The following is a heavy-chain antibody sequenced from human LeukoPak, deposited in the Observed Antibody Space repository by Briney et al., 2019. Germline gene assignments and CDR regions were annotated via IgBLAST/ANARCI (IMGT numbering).Heavy chain of an antibody. J-gene: IGHJ4*02. CDR1: GYSFTSYW. D-gene: IGHD3-10*01. CDR2: IYRGDSDT. Sequence: GESLKISCKGSGYSFTSYWIGWVRQMPGKGLEWMGIIYRGDSDTRYSPSFQGQVTISADKSISTAYLQWSSLKASDTAMYYCARQRYYGSGIYYFDYWGQGTLVTVSS. V-gene: IGHV5-51*01. CDR3: ARQRYYGSGIYYFDY.